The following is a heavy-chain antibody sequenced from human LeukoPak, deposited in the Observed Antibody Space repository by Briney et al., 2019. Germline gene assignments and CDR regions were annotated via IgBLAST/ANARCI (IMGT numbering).Heavy chain of an antibody. CDR3: AKESRYCSSTSCSIDY. CDR2: ISGSGGST. Sequence: XAMSWVXQAPGKGLEWVSLISGSGGSTSYADSVKGRFTISRDNSKNTLYLQMNSLRAEDTAIYYCAKESRYCSSTSCSIDYWGQGTQVTVSS. D-gene: IGHD2-2*01. J-gene: IGHJ4*02. V-gene: IGHV3-23*01. CDR1: XA.